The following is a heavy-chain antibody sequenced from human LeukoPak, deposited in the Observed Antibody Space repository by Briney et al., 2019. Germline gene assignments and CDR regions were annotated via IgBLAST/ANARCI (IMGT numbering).Heavy chain of an antibody. CDR1: GYTFTGYY. Sequence: ASVKVSCKASGYTFTGYYMHWVRQAPGQGLEWMGRINPNSGGTNYAQKFQGWVTMTRDTSISIAYMGLSRLRSDDTAVYYCARGYSSSWYGSIAVAGFDYWGQGTLVTVSS. CDR3: ARGYSSSWYGSIAVAGFDY. J-gene: IGHJ4*02. V-gene: IGHV1-2*04. CDR2: INPNSGGT. D-gene: IGHD6-13*01.